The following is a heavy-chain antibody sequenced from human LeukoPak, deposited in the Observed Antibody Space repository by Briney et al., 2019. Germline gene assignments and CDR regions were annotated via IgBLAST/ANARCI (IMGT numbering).Heavy chain of an antibody. J-gene: IGHJ4*02. V-gene: IGHV3-23*01. CDR3: AKSSDYYDSSRFDY. D-gene: IGHD3-22*01. Sequence: GGSLRLSCAASGFALSSYAMSWVRQAPGKGLEWVSAISDSGGSTYYADSVKGRFTISRDNSKNTLYLQMNSLRAEDTAVYYCAKSSDYYDSSRFDYWGQGTLVTVSS. CDR2: ISDSGGST. CDR1: GFALSSYA.